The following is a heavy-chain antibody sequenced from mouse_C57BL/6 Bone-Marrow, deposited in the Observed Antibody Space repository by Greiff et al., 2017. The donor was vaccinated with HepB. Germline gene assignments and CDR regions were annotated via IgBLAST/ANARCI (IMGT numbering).Heavy chain of an antibody. CDR2: IHPNSGST. CDR1: GYTFTSYW. J-gene: IGHJ1*03. V-gene: IGHV1-64*01. D-gene: IGHD1-1*01. Sequence: QVQLQQPGAELVKPGDSVKLSCKASGYTFTSYWMHWVKQRPGQGLEWIGMIHPNSGSTNYNEKFKSKATLTVDKSSSTAYMQLSSLTSEDSAVYYCARGSYYYGSSYRYFDVWGTGTTVTVSS. CDR3: ARGSYYYGSSYRYFDV.